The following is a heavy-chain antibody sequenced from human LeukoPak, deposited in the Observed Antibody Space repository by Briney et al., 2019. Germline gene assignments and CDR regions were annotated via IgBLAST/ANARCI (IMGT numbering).Heavy chain of an antibody. V-gene: IGHV3-23*01. CDR2: VSGSGSDT. Sequence: GGSLRLSCAASGFTFSSYWMSWVRQASGKGLEWVSVVSGSGSDTYSAGSVKGRFTISRDNSKNTLYLQMNSLRVEDTAVYYCAKGGDSNSPSVLDYWGQGTLVTVSS. D-gene: IGHD6-6*01. CDR3: AKGGDSNSPSVLDY. J-gene: IGHJ4*02. CDR1: GFTFSSYW.